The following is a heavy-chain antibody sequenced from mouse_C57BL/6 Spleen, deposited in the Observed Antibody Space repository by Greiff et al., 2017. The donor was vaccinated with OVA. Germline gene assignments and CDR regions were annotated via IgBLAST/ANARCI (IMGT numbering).Heavy chain of an antibody. J-gene: IGHJ3*01. CDR3: ARGEEYYPWFAY. Sequence: QVQLQQSGAELVKPGASVKISCKASGYAFSSYWMNWVKQRPGKGLEWIGQIYPGDGDTNYNGKFKGKATLTADQSSSTAYMQLSSLTSEDSAVYFCARGEEYYPWFAYWGQGTLVTVSA. CDR2: IYPGDGDT. V-gene: IGHV1-80*01. CDR1: GYAFSSYW. D-gene: IGHD1-1*01.